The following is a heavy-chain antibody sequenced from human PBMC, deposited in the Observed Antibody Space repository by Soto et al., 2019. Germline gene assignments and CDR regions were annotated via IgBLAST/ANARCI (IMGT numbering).Heavy chain of an antibody. V-gene: IGHV3-23*01. Sequence: GGSLRLSCAASGFNFNSYAMSWVRQAPGKGLAWVSCISGSGGSTDYADSVKGRFTISRDNSKNTLYLQMNSLRAEDTAVHYCAKDIEGSGYDAGNDYWGQGTLVTVSS. D-gene: IGHD5-12*01. CDR2: ISGSGGST. CDR3: AKDIEGSGYDAGNDY. CDR1: GFNFNSYA. J-gene: IGHJ4*02.